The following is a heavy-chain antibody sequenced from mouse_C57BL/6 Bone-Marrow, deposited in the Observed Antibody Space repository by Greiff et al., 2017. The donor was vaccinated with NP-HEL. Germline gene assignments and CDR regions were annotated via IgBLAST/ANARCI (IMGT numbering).Heavy chain of an antibody. CDR2: IDPSDSGT. J-gene: IGHJ3*01. D-gene: IGHD1-1*01. Sequence: VQLQQPGAELVRPGSSVKLSCKASGYTFTSYWMHWVKQRPIQGLEWIGNIDPSDSGTHYNQKFKDKATLTVDKSSSTAYMQLSSLTSEDSAVYYCARSILRAWFAYWGQGTLVTVSA. V-gene: IGHV1-52*01. CDR1: GYTFTSYW. CDR3: ARSILRAWFAY.